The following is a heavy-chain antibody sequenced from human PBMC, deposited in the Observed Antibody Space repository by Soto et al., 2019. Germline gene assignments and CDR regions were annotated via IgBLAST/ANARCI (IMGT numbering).Heavy chain of an antibody. V-gene: IGHV3-23*01. CDR1: GFTFSSYA. D-gene: IGHD5-12*01. J-gene: IGHJ4*02. CDR2: ISGSGGST. Sequence: PGGSLRLSCAASGFTFSSYAMSWVRQAPGKGLEWVSAISGSGGSTYYADSVKGRFTISRDNSKNTLYLQMNSLRAEDTAVYYCAKDPRDSGYEGEPFDYWGQGTLVTVSS. CDR3: AKDPRDSGYEGEPFDY.